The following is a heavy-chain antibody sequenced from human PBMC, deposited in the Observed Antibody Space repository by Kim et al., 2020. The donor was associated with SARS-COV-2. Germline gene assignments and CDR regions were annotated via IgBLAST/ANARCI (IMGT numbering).Heavy chain of an antibody. CDR2: IKSKTDGGTT. J-gene: IGHJ4*02. V-gene: IGHV3-15*01. Sequence: GGSLRLSCAASGFTFSNAWMSWVRQAPGKGLEWVGRIKSKTDGGTTDYAAPVKGRFTISRDDSKNTLYLQMNSLKTEDTAVYYCTTFSVVGATRSDYWGQGTLVTVSS. CDR3: TTFSVVGATRSDY. D-gene: IGHD1-26*01. CDR1: GFTFSNAW.